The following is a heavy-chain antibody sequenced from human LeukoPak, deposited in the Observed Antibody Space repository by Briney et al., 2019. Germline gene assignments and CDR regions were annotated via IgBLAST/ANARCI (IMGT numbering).Heavy chain of an antibody. V-gene: IGHV4-59*01. J-gene: IGHJ5*01. CDR2: IYYSGST. CDR3: ARARWFDY. CDR1: GGSISSYY. Sequence: SETLSLTCTVSGGSISSYYWSWIRQPPGKGLEWIGYIYYSGSTNDNPSLKSRVTISVDTSKNQFSLKLSSVTAADTAVYYCARARWFDYWGQGTLVTVSS.